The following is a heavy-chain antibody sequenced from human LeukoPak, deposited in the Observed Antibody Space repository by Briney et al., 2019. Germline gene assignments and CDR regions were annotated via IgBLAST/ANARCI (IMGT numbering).Heavy chain of an antibody. Sequence: SETLSLTCAVYGGSFSGYYWSWIRQPPGKGLEWTGEINHSGSTNYNPSLESRVTISVDTSKNQFSLKLNSVTAADTAVYYCASYGSGNYYDLDYWGQGTLVTVSS. CDR3: ASYGSGNYYDLDY. D-gene: IGHD3-10*01. V-gene: IGHV4-34*01. J-gene: IGHJ4*02. CDR2: INHSGST. CDR1: GGSFSGYY.